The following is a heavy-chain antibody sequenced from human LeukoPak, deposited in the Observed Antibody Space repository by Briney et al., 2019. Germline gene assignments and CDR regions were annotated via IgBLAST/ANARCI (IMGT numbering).Heavy chain of an antibody. CDR1: GGSLSSSSYY. V-gene: IGHV4-39*07. D-gene: IGHD5-24*01. J-gene: IGHJ4*02. CDR2: IYYSGST. Sequence: SETLSLTCTVSGGSLSSSSYYWGWIRQPPGKGLEWIGSIYYSGSTYYNPSLKSRVTISVDTSKNQFSLKLSSVTAADTAVYYCATGRDGYTHWGQGTLVTVSS. CDR3: ATGRDGYTH.